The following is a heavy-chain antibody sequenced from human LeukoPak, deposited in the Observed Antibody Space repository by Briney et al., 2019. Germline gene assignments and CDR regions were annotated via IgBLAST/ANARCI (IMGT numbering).Heavy chain of an antibody. Sequence: ASVKVSCKASGYTFTDYYMHWVRQAPGQGLEWMGWINPDSGGTNYAQKFQGRVTMTRDTSISTAYMELSRLRSDDTAVYYCARDAYYGSGSYPYWGQGILVTVSS. V-gene: IGHV1-2*02. D-gene: IGHD3-10*01. CDR3: ARDAYYGSGSYPY. CDR2: INPDSGGT. J-gene: IGHJ4*02. CDR1: GYTFTDYY.